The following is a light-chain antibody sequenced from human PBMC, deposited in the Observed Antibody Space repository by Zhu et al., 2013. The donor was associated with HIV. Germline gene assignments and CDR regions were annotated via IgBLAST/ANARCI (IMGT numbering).Light chain of an antibody. CDR3: QQYNTFPPL. V-gene: IGKV1-13*02. CDR1: RGISTQ. J-gene: IGKJ4*01. CDR2: DGS. Sequence: AIQLTQSPSSLSASVGDRVTVTCRAGRGISTQLAWYQQRPGKAPQLLISDGSTLESGVPSRFSGSGSGTEFTLTITSLQPEDLATYYCQQYNTFPPLFGGGTKVEIK.